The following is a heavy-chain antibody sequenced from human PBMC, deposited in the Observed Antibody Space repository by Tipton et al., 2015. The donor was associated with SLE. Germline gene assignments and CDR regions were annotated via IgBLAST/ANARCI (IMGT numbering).Heavy chain of an antibody. D-gene: IGHD1-26*01. CDR3: ARTLGAIAHTVYDAFDI. Sequence: TLSLTCTVSGGSMTSGSYYWSWIRQPAGKGLEWIGYIHYSGTTHDNPSLKSRVTMSVDMSKNQFSLRLTSVTAADTAVYYCARTLGAIAHTVYDAFDIWGQGKMVTVSS. J-gene: IGHJ3*02. CDR1: GGSMTSGSYY. V-gene: IGHV4-61*10. CDR2: IHYSGTT.